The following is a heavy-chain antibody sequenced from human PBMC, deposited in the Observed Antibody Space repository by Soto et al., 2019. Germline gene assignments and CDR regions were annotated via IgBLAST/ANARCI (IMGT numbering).Heavy chain of an antibody. CDR3: ARGYCSGGSFYPAPFDY. D-gene: IGHD2-15*01. CDR2: IYSGGST. CDR1: GFTVSSNY. V-gene: IGHV3-53*02. Sequence: EVQLVETGGGLIQPGGSLRLSCAASGFTVSSNYMSWVRQAPGKGLEWVSVIYSGGSTYFADSVKGRFTISRDNSKNTLYLQMNSLRAEDTAVYYCARGYCSGGSFYPAPFDYWGQGTLVTVSS. J-gene: IGHJ4*02.